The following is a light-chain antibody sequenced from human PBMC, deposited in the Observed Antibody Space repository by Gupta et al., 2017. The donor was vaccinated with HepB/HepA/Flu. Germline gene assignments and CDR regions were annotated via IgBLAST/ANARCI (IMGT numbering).Light chain of an antibody. Sequence: HSALTQPRSVSGSPGQSVTISCTGTSSDVGSYNYVSWYQQHPGKAPKLMIFDVSKRPAGVPDRFSGSKSGNTASLTISGLQAEDEADYYCCSYAGTYSWVFAGGTKLTVL. CDR1: SSDVGSYNY. J-gene: IGLJ3*02. CDR2: DVS. V-gene: IGLV2-11*01. CDR3: CSYAGTYSWV.